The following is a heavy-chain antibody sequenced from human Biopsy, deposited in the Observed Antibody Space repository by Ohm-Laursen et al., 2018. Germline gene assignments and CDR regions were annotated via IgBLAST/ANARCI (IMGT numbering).Heavy chain of an antibody. CDR1: GFTFSDYY. J-gene: IGHJ3*01. CDR3: AISNPASNYKWNDQDEALDF. Sequence: LRLSCSASGFTFSDYYMSWVRQAPGKGLEWISYITVSGASVYYTDSVKGRFTISRDNAKNSLYLQMNSLRAEDTAVYFCAISNPASNYKWNDQDEALDFWGQGTMVTVSS. CDR2: ITVSGASV. V-gene: IGHV3-11*01. D-gene: IGHD1-20*01.